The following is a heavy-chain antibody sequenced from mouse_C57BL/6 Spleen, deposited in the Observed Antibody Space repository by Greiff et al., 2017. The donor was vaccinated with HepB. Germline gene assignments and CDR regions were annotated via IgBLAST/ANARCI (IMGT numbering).Heavy chain of an antibody. Sequence: QVQLQQSGPELVKPGASVKISCKASGYAFSSSWMNWVKQRPGKGLEWIGRIYPGDGDTNYNGKFKGKATLTADKSSSTAYMQLSSLTSEDSAVYFCARAWRLDYWGKGTTPTVSS. J-gene: IGHJ2*01. CDR2: IYPGDGDT. CDR3: ARAWRLDY. CDR1: GYAFSSSW. V-gene: IGHV1-82*01.